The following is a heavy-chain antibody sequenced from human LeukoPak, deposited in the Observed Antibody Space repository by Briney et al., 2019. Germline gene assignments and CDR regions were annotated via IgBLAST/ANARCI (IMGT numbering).Heavy chain of an antibody. D-gene: IGHD3-10*01. Sequence: PGGSLRLSCAASGITFSTYSMNWVRQAPGKGLEWVAYITSDSSVIYYADSVKGRFTISRDDAKNSLYLQMNSLRAEDTAVYYCARDLGPVHSGYWGQGTLVTVSS. J-gene: IGHJ4*02. V-gene: IGHV3-48*01. CDR2: ITSDSSVI. CDR3: ARDLGPVHSGY. CDR1: GITFSTYS.